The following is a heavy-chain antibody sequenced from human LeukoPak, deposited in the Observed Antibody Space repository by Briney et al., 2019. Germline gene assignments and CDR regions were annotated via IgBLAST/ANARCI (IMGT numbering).Heavy chain of an antibody. CDR1: GGTFSSYA. J-gene: IGHJ4*02. Sequence: GASVKVSCKVSGGTFSSYAISWVRQAPGQGLEWMGGIIPIFGTANYAQKFQGRVTITADESTSPAFMELSSLRSEDTAVYYCATRGGVIAAASSHFDYWGQGTLVTVSS. CDR2: IIPIFGTA. V-gene: IGHV1-69*13. CDR3: ATRGGVIAAASSHFDY. D-gene: IGHD6-13*01.